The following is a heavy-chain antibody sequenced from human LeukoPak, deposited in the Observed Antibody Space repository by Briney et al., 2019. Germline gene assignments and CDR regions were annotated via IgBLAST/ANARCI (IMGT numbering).Heavy chain of an antibody. J-gene: IGHJ4*02. Sequence: PGGSLRLSCAASGFTLSSYWMSWVRQAPGKGLEWVANIKGDGSSKYYMDSVKGRFTISRDNAKSSLYLQMNTLRAEDTAVYYCATSHDSSGNDWGQGTLVTVSS. CDR1: GFTLSSYW. D-gene: IGHD3-22*01. CDR3: ATSHDSSGND. V-gene: IGHV3-7*03. CDR2: IKGDGSSK.